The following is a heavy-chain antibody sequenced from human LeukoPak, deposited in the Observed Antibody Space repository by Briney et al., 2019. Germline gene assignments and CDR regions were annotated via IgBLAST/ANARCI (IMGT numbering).Heavy chain of an antibody. CDR3: ARLYCSSTSCLKDASDI. Sequence: ASVKVSCKASGYTFTSYGISWVRQAPGQGLEWMGWISAYNGNTNYAQKLQGRVTMTTDTSTSTAYMELRSLRSDDTAVYYCARLYCSSTSCLKDASDIWGQGTMVTVSS. V-gene: IGHV1-18*01. CDR1: GYTFTSYG. CDR2: ISAYNGNT. J-gene: IGHJ3*02. D-gene: IGHD2-2*01.